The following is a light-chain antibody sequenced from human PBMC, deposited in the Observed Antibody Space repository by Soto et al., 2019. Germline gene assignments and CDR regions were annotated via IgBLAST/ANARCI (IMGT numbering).Light chain of an antibody. CDR1: SSDVGAYNY. CDR2: YVS. Sequence: QSALTQPASVSGSPGQSITISCTGTSSDVGAYNYVSWYQQHPVKAPKLMIFYVSNRPSGVSNRFSGSKSGNTASLTISGLQAEDEAYYYGSSYTTATTRVFGGGTQLTVL. CDR3: SSYTTATTRV. V-gene: IGLV2-14*01. J-gene: IGLJ3*02.